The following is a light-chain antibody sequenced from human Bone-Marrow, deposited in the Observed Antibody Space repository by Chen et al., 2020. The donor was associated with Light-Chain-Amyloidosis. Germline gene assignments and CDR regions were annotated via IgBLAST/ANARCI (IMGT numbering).Light chain of an antibody. CDR1: KLGDKY. Sequence: SYELTQPPSVSVSPGQTASITCSGDKLGDKYACWYQQKPGQSPVLVIYQDNKRPSGIPERFSGSNSGTTATLTISGTQTMDEADYYCQAWDRSSDRPVFGGGTKLTVL. CDR2: QDN. CDR3: QAWDRSSDRPV. V-gene: IGLV3-1*01. J-gene: IGLJ3*02.